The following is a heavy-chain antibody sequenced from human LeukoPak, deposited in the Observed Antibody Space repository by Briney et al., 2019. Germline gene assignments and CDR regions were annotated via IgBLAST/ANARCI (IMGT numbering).Heavy chain of an antibody. Sequence: GGSLRLSCAVSGFTFSSYAMSWVRQAPGKGMEWVSAISGSGGSTYYADSVKGRFTISRDNSKNSLYLQMNSLRDEDTAVSYCARASTGYSSSLGAFDIWGQGTMVTVSS. V-gene: IGHV3-23*01. J-gene: IGHJ3*02. D-gene: IGHD6-13*01. CDR2: ISGSGGST. CDR3: ARASTGYSSSLGAFDI. CDR1: GFTFSSYA.